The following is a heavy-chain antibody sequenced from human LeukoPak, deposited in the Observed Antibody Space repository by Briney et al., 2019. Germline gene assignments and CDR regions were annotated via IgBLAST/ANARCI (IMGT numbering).Heavy chain of an antibody. J-gene: IGHJ3*02. CDR3: ARGNNYYGSGRDAFDI. D-gene: IGHD3-10*01. V-gene: IGHV1-46*01. Sequence: ASVKVSCKASGFTFTNHNMHWVRQAPGQGLEWMGVINRSGGSPSYAQKFQGRVTMTRDTSTSTVYMELSSLRSEDTAVYYCARGNNYYGSGRDAFDIWGQGTMVTVSP. CDR1: GFTFTNHN. CDR2: INRSGGSP.